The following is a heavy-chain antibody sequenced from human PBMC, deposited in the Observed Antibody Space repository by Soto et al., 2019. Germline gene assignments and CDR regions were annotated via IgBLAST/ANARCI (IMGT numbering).Heavy chain of an antibody. CDR3: RTSWGGPPYYYGKDV. J-gene: IGHJ6*02. D-gene: IGHD2-21*01. V-gene: IGHV3-23*01. CDR1: GFIIRNYA. CDR2: ITGNSGST. Sequence: PGGSLRLSCAAPGFIIRNYAMSWVRLAPGKGLEWVSAITGNSGSTYNADSVKGRFTISRDTSQNTLYLQMNSLSAVDTAVYYCRTSWGGPPYYYGKDVCGQGPAVTVYS.